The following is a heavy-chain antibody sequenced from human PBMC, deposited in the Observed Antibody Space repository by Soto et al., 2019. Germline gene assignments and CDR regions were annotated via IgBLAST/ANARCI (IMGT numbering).Heavy chain of an antibody. CDR2: IYYSGST. Sequence: PSETLSLTCTVSGGSISSGGYYWSWIRQHPGKGLEWIGYIYYSGSTYYNPSLKSRVAISVDTSKNRFSLKLSSVTAADTAVYYCARVGRNYDSGVWGGYFEYWGQGTLVTVSS. CDR3: ARVGRNYDSGVWGGYFEY. CDR1: GGSISSGGYY. D-gene: IGHD3-22*01. J-gene: IGHJ4*02. V-gene: IGHV4-31*03.